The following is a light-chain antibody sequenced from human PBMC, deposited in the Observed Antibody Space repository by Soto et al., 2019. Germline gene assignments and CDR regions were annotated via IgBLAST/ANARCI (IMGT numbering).Light chain of an antibody. CDR3: QQYGSTPWT. CDR1: QSVSSD. J-gene: IGKJ1*01. Sequence: TLSTASLSFPPGERATRSCRDSQSVSSDLAWYHQKPGQAPRFLIYGASSRASGIPDRFSGSGSGTDFTLTISRLEAEDVAVYYCQQYGSTPWTFGQGTKVDIK. V-gene: IGKV3-20*01. CDR2: GAS.